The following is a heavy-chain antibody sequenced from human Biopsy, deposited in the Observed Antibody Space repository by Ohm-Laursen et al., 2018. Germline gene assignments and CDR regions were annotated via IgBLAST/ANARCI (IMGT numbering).Heavy chain of an antibody. CDR2: IKSKTDGGTT. Sequence: ETLSLTCAASGFTFSSYWMSWVRQAPGKGLEWVGRIKSKTDGGTTDYAAPVKDRFTISRDDSKNTLYLQMNSLKTEDTAVYYCTTDTSSWYNYFDYWGQGTLVTVSS. V-gene: IGHV3-15*01. J-gene: IGHJ4*02. CDR1: GFTFSSYW. D-gene: IGHD6-13*01. CDR3: TTDTSSWYNYFDY.